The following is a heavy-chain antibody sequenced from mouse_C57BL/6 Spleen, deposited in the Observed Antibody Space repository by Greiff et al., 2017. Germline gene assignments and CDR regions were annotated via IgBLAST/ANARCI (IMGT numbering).Heavy chain of an antibody. Sequence: EVMLVESGGGLVKPGGSLKLSCAASGFTFSDYGMHWVRQAPEKGLEWVAYISSGSSTIYYADTVKGRFTISRDNAKNTLFLQMTSLRSEDTAMYYCASAPYYYGSSYDAMDYWGQGTSVTVSS. CDR2: ISSGSSTI. CDR1: GFTFSDYG. CDR3: ASAPYYYGSSYDAMDY. J-gene: IGHJ4*01. V-gene: IGHV5-17*01. D-gene: IGHD1-1*01.